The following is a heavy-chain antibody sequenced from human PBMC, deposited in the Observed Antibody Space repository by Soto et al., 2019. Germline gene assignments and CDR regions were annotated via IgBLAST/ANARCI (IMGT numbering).Heavy chain of an antibody. CDR1: GFTLSSYA. Sequence: GGSLRLSCAASGFTLSSYAMHWVRQAPGKGLEWVAVISYDGSNKYYADSVKGRFTISRDNSKNTLYLQMNSLRAEDTAVYYCARDSTRLLWFGELLYPSGAFDIWGQGTMVTVSS. V-gene: IGHV3-30-3*01. D-gene: IGHD3-10*01. J-gene: IGHJ3*02. CDR2: ISYDGSNK. CDR3: ARDSTRLLWFGELLYPSGAFDI.